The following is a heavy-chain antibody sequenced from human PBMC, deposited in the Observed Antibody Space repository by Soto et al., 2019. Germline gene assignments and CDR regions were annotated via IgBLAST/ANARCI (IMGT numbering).Heavy chain of an antibody. Sequence: SETLSLTCTVSGGSISSSSYYWGWSRQPPGTGLKWIGSIYYSGSTYYNPSLKSRVTISVDTSKNQFSLKLSSVTAADTAVYYCAKSPLPFGGVIGGYGMDVWGQGTTVTVSS. CDR1: GGSISSSSYY. CDR2: IYYSGST. J-gene: IGHJ6*02. CDR3: AKSPLPFGGVIGGYGMDV. V-gene: IGHV4-39*01. D-gene: IGHD3-16*02.